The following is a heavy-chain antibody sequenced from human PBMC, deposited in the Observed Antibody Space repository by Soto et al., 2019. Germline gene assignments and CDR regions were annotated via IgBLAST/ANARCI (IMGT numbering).Heavy chain of an antibody. J-gene: IGHJ4*02. Sequence: QVQLVESGGGVVQPGRSLRLSCAASGLTFRNYAMDWVRQAPGKGLEWVAVISYDGTNKYYADSVKGRFTISRDNSKNTLSLQMNSLSAEDTAVYYCARGDSNSWSDYWGQGTLVTVSS. D-gene: IGHD6-13*01. V-gene: IGHV3-30*01. CDR3: ARGDSNSWSDY. CDR1: GLTFRNYA. CDR2: ISYDGTNK.